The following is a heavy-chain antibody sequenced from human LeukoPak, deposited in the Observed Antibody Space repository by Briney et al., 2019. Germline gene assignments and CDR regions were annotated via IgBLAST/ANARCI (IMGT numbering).Heavy chain of an antibody. Sequence: PSETLSLTCTVSGGSISSGDYYWSWIRQPPGKGLEWIGYIYYSGSTYYNPSLKSRVTISVDTSKSQFSLKLSSVTAADTAVYYCARVVGSNWFDPWGQGTLVTVSS. CDR3: ARVVGSNWFDP. CDR2: IYYSGST. CDR1: GGSISSGDYY. V-gene: IGHV4-30-4*01. D-gene: IGHD2-15*01. J-gene: IGHJ5*02.